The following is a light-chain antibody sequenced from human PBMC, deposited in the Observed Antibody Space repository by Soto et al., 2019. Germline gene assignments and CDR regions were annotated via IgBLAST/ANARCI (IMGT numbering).Light chain of an antibody. CDR3: QQVDVYPST. J-gene: IGKJ4*01. Sequence: DIHMTQSPSSLSASVGDRVPITCRASQGIRNDLGWYQQKPGRAPNLLIYDASTLHSGVPSRFSGGGSGTDFTLTISSLQPEDFATYYCQQVDVYPSTFGGGTKVDIK. V-gene: IGKV1-17*01. CDR2: DAS. CDR1: QGIRND.